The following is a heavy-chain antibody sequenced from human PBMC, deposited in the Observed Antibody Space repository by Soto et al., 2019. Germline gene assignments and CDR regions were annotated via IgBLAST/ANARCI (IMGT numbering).Heavy chain of an antibody. CDR3: ARGRSSSWKYYYYGMDA. J-gene: IGHJ6*02. V-gene: IGHV4-59*01. CDR1: GTSISSYY. Sequence: SETLSLTCTVSGTSISSYYWSWIRQPPGKGLEWIANIHYSGSTNYNPSLKSRVTISVDTSKNQFSLKLSSVTAADTAVYYCARGRSSSWKYYYYGMDAWGQGTTVTVSS. CDR2: IHYSGST. D-gene: IGHD6-13*01.